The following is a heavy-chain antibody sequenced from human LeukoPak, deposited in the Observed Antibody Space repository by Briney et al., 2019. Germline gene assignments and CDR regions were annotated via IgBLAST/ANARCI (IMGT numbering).Heavy chain of an antibody. CDR1: GGSISSYY. CDR2: IYYSGST. D-gene: IGHD2-15*01. Sequence: PSETLSLTCTVSGGSISSYYWSWIRQPPGKGLEWIGYIYYSGSTNYNPSLKSRVTISVDTSKNQFSLKLSSVTAADTAVYYCARAVPYCSGGSCYSGPWFDPWGQGTLVTVSS. V-gene: IGHV4-59*01. J-gene: IGHJ5*02. CDR3: ARAVPYCSGGSCYSGPWFDP.